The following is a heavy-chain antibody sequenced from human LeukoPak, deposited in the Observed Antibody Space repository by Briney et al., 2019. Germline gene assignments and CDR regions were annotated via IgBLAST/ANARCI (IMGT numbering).Heavy chain of an antibody. V-gene: IGHV3-30*02. J-gene: IGHJ4*02. CDR3: ASLRERSYYARGFDY. CDR1: GFTFSSYG. D-gene: IGHD1-26*01. CDR2: IRYDGSNK. Sequence: PGGSLRLSCGASGFTFSSYGMHWVRQAPGKGLEWVAFIRYDGSNKYYADPVKGRFTISRDNSKNTLYLQMNSLRAEDTAVYYCASLRERSYYARGFDYWGQGTLVTVSS.